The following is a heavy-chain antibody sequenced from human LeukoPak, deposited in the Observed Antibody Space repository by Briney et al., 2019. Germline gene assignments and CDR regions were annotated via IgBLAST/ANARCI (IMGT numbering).Heavy chain of an antibody. CDR3: ATLLSSSWSFDY. J-gene: IGHJ4*02. V-gene: IGHV4-34*01. CDR2: INHSGST. D-gene: IGHD6-13*01. CDR1: GGSFSGYY. Sequence: SETLSLTCAVYGGSFSGYYWSWIRQPPGKGLEWIGEINHSGSTNYNPSLKSRVTISVDTSKNQFSLKLSSVTAADTAVHYCATLLSSSWSFDYWGQGTLVTVSS.